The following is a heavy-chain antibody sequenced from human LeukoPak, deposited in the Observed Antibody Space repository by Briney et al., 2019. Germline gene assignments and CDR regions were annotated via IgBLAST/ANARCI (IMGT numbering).Heavy chain of an antibody. CDR3: AKALGGYDFDY. Sequence: GGSLRLSCAASGFTFRSYGMSWVRQAPGKGLEWVSSLSGSGGSTYYADSVRGRFTISRDNSKNTLFLHMNSLRAEDTAVYYCAKALGGYDFDYWGQGTLVTVSS. V-gene: IGHV3-23*01. D-gene: IGHD3-16*01. CDR2: LSGSGGST. J-gene: IGHJ4*02. CDR1: GFTFRSYG.